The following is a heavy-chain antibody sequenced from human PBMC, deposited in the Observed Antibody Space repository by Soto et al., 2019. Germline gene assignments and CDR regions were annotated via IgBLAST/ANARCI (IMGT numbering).Heavy chain of an antibody. J-gene: IGHJ3*01. CDR1: GASISSGDHY. D-gene: IGHD6-6*01. CDR3: ASSPPKDAVDL. V-gene: IGHV4-30-4*01. Sequence: QGQLQESGPGVVRPSQTLSLTCTVSGASISSGDHYWTWIRQPPGKGLEWIGYIYYSGSTFYNPSLNSRVTMSIDMSKSQCSLNLRSVTAADTAVYYCASSPPKDAVDLWGQGTMVIVSS. CDR2: IYYSGST.